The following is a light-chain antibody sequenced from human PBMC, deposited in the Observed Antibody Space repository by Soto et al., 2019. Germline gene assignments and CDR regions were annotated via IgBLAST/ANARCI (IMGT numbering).Light chain of an antibody. CDR3: QHRSSWPGA. V-gene: IGKV3D-20*02. CDR2: GAS. Sequence: EIVLTQSPGTLSLSPGERATLSCRASQIVDSSYLAWYQQKPGQAPRLLIYGASSRATGIPDRFSGSGSGTDFTLTISRLEPEDFAVYYCQHRSSWPGAFGPGTKVDIK. CDR1: QIVDSSY. J-gene: IGKJ3*01.